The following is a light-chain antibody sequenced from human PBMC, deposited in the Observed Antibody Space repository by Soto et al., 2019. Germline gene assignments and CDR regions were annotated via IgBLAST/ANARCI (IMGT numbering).Light chain of an antibody. CDR2: KAS. CDR1: QSISSW. J-gene: IGKJ5*01. V-gene: IGKV1-5*03. Sequence: IQLTQSPSTLSASVGDRDTLTCRASQSISSWLAWYQQKPGKAPKLMIYKASSLESGVPSRCSGSGSGTEFILTISSLQPDDFAGYYCQQYNSYRSITFGQGTRLEIK. CDR3: QQYNSYRSIT.